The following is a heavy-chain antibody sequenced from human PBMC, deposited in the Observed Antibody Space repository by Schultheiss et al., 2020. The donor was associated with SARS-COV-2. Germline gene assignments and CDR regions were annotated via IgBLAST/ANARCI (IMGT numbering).Heavy chain of an antibody. CDR1: GFTFSSYS. Sequence: GESLKISCAASGFTFSSYSMNWVRQAPGKGLEWVSYISSSSSTIYYADSVKGRFTISRENAKNSLYLQMNSLRAGDTAVYYCARGGYSYGFYWGQGTLVTVSS. CDR3: ARGGYSYGFY. V-gene: IGHV3-48*01. J-gene: IGHJ4*02. D-gene: IGHD5-18*01. CDR2: ISSSSSTI.